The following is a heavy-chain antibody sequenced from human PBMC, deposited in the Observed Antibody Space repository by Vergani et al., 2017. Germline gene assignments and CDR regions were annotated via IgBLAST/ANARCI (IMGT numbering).Heavy chain of an antibody. CDR2: ISGSGGFT. CDR1: GFTFTNFA. D-gene: IGHD3-10*01. J-gene: IGHJ4*02. Sequence: ELQLVESGGGLVQPGGSLRLSCAASGFTFTNFAMTWVRQAPGEGLEWVSGISGSGGFTYYADSVKGRFTISRDNSKNTLYLQMNSLRAEDTAVYYCAKKIWFGESFFDYWGQGTLVTVSS. CDR3: AKKIWFGESFFDY. V-gene: IGHV3-23*04.